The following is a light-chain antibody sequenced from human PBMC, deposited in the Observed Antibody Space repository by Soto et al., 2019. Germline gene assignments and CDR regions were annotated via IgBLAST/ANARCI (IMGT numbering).Light chain of an antibody. V-gene: IGKV3-20*01. J-gene: IGKJ1*01. CDR2: GAS. Sequence: EFVLTQSPGTLSLSPGERATLSCRASQSLSSSYLAWYQQKPGQAPRLLIYGASSRATGIPGRFSGSGSGTDSTLTISRLEPEDFAVYYCQQYGSSPWTFGQGTKVDIK. CDR3: QQYGSSPWT. CDR1: QSLSSSY.